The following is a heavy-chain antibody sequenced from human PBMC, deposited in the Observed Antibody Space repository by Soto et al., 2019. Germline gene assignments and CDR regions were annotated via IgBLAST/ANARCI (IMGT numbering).Heavy chain of an antibody. V-gene: IGHV4-34*01. CDR1: GESVSGYC. Sequence: ETLSLTCASYGESVSGYCWSWNSQPPGKGLEWNGEINHSGSTNYNPALKSRITISVDTSXNQFSLKLSAVAAADPAVDYCERGKTYYDSTYWGQGTLVTVAS. D-gene: IGHD3-22*01. CDR3: ERGKTYYDSTY. CDR2: INHSGST. J-gene: IGHJ4*02.